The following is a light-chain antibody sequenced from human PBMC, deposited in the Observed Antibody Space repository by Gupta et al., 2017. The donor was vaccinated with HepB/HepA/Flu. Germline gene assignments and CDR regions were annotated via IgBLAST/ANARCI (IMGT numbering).Light chain of an antibody. Sequence: QSALTQPASVSGSPGQSITISCTGTSSDVSYGFVSWSQQNPGKAPKLLIYDVNNRPSGVSDRFSGSKSGNTASLTISGLQTEDEADYYCGSYSSTDTLVFGTGTKVTV. CDR1: SSDVSYGF. J-gene: IGLJ1*01. CDR3: GSYSSTDTLV. V-gene: IGLV2-14*01. CDR2: DVN.